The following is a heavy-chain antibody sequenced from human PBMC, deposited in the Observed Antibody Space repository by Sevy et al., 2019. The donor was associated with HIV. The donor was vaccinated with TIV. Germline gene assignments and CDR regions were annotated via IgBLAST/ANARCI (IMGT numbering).Heavy chain of an antibody. CDR2: ISGSGGST. CDR3: AKDQGFRWELSGYAFGI. Sequence: GGSLRLSCAASGFTFSSYAMSWVRQAPGKGLEWVSAISGSGGSTYYADSVKGRFTISRDNSKNTLYLQMNSLRAEDTAVYYCAKDQGFRWELSGYAFGIWGQGTMVTVSS. V-gene: IGHV3-23*01. CDR1: GFTFSSYA. D-gene: IGHD1-26*01. J-gene: IGHJ3*02.